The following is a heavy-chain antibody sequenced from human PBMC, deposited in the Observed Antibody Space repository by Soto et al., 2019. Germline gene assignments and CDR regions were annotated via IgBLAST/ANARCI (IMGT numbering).Heavy chain of an antibody. CDR2: ISSSSYI. V-gene: IGHV3-21*01. Sequence: GGSLRLSCAASGFTFSSYSMNWVRQAPGKGLEWVSSISSSSYIYYADSVKGRFTISRDNAKNSLYLQMNSLRAEDTAVYYCARDPNAAHPYYYGMDVWGQGTTVTVSS. D-gene: IGHD2-15*01. J-gene: IGHJ6*02. CDR1: GFTFSSYS. CDR3: ARDPNAAHPYYYGMDV.